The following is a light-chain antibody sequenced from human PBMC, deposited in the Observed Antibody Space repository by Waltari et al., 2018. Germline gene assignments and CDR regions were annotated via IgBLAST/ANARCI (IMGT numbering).Light chain of an antibody. CDR1: RSNIGSNS. J-gene: IGLJ3*02. Sequence: QSVLTQPPSASGTPGQRVTISCSGGRSNIGSNSVNWFQQLPGTAPRLFIYFTCQRPSGVPGLCSGSKSGTSASRAISGLQSGDEADYYCASWDASLNGWVFGGGTKLTVL. CDR2: FTC. V-gene: IGLV1-44*01. CDR3: ASWDASLNGWV.